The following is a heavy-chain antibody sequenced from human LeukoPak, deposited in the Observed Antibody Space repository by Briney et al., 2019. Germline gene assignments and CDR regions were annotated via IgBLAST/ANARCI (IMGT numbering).Heavy chain of an antibody. D-gene: IGHD6-19*01. CDR2: IIPIFGTA. CDR3: ASRVRLVPEDYYYYMDV. Sequence: SVKVSCKASGGTFSSYAISWVRHAPGQGLEWMGRIIPIFGTANYAQKFQGRVTITTDESTSTAYMELSSLRSEDTAVYYCASRVRLVPEDYYYYMDVWGKGTTVTVSS. V-gene: IGHV1-69*05. CDR1: GGTFSSYA. J-gene: IGHJ6*03.